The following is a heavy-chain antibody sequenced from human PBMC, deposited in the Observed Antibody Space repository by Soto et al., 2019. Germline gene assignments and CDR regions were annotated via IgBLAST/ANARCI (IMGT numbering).Heavy chain of an antibody. CDR1: GYTFTSYA. D-gene: IGHD4-17*01. V-gene: IGHV1-3*01. Sequence: GASVKVSCKASGYTFTSYAMHWVRQAPGQRLEWMGWINAGNGNTKYSQKFQGRVTITRDTSASTAYMELSSLRSEDTAVYYCARAPTTVTTYNWFDPWGQGXLVTVSS. CDR2: INAGNGNT. CDR3: ARAPTTVTTYNWFDP. J-gene: IGHJ5*02.